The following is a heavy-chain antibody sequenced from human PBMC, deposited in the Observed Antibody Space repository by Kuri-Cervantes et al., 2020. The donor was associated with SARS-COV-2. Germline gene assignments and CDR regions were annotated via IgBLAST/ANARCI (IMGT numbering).Heavy chain of an antibody. CDR3: GRQASDWHIDY. J-gene: IGHJ4*02. Sequence: SETLSLTCTVSGGFISSYYWSWIRQPPGKGLEWIGYIYYSGSTNYNPSLKSRVTISVDTSKNQFSLKLSSVTAADTAVYYCGRQASDWHIDYWGQGTLVTVSS. D-gene: IGHD3-9*01. CDR2: IYYSGST. V-gene: IGHV4-59*01. CDR1: GGFISSYY.